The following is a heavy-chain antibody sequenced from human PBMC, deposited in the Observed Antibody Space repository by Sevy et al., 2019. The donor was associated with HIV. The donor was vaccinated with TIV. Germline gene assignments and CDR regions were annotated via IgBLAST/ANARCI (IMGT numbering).Heavy chain of an antibody. CDR2: ISSSSSYI. J-gene: IGHJ6*02. CDR1: GFTFSSYSLSSYS. CDR3: AREGNDFWSGYYTYVAESYYYYGMDV. D-gene: IGHD3-3*01. V-gene: IGHV3-21*01. Sequence: GGSLRLSCAASGFTFSSYSLSSYSMNWVRQAPGKGLEWVSSISSSSSYIYYADSVKGRFTISRDNAKNSLYLQMNSLRAEDTAVYYCAREGNDFWSGYYTYVAESYYYYGMDVWGQGTTVTVSS.